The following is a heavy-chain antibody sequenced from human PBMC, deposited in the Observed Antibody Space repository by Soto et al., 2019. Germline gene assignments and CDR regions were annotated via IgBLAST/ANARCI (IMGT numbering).Heavy chain of an antibody. CDR3: ARLLTVTTSSYYYYGMDV. D-gene: IGHD4-4*01. J-gene: IGHJ6*02. CDR2: IYHSGST. V-gene: IGHV4-30-2*01. CDR1: GGSISSGGYS. Sequence: SETLSLTCAVSGGSISSGGYSWSWIRQPPGKGLEWIGYIYHSGSTYYNPSLKSRVTISVDRSKNQFSLKLSSVTAADTAVYYCARLLTVTTSSYYYYGMDVWGQGTTGTVS.